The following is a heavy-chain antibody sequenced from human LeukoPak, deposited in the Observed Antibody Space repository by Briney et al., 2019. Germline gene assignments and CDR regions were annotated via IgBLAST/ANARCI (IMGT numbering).Heavy chain of an antibody. J-gene: IGHJ4*02. CDR3: TRESGAFSPFGF. D-gene: IGHD1-26*01. CDR1: GGPILTTNW. Sequence: SGTLSLTCAVSGGPILTTNWWSWVRQPPGKGLEWIGEVHLSGASNYNPSLNSRVSMSIDKSQNQLSLHLTSVTAADTAMYYCTRESGAFSPFGFWGQGTLVTVSS. CDR2: VHLSGAS. V-gene: IGHV4-4*02.